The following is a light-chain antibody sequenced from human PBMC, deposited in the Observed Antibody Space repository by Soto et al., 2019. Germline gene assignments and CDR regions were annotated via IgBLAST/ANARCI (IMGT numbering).Light chain of an antibody. J-gene: IGLJ2*01. CDR1: SSNIGAGFD. V-gene: IGLV1-40*01. CDR3: HSYDSSLTAPVV. CDR2: GNS. Sequence: QSVLTQPPSVSGAPGQRVTISCSGSSSNIGAGFDVHWYQQLPGTAPKLLIYGNSNRPSGVPDRFSGSKSGTSASLAITGLQAADESDYYRHSYDSSLTAPVVFGGGTKVTV.